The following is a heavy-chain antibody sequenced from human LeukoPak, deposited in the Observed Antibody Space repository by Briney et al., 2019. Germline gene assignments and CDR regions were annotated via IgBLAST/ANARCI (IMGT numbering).Heavy chain of an antibody. CDR2: IKLDGSEK. CDR1: RFTFTAAW. D-gene: IGHD3-3*01. CDR3: ARDQYDTWSRRGNFDS. V-gene: IGHV3-7*03. J-gene: IGHJ4*02. Sequence: GGSLRLSCAVSRFTFTAAWMSWVRQAPGKGLEWVANIKLDGSEKNYVDSVKGRFTISRDNTKNSLYLQMNSLRAEDTAVFYCARDQYDTWSRRGNFDSWGQGTLVIVSS.